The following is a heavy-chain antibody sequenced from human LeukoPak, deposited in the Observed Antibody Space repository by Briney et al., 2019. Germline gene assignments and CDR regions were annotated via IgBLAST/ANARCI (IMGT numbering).Heavy chain of an antibody. Sequence: GSSVKVSCKASGGTFSSYAISWVRQAPGQGLEWTGRIIPIFGTANYAQKFQGRVTITTDESTSTAYMELSSLRSEDTAVYYCARSAGWSKNWFDPWGQGTLVTVSS. CDR3: ARSAGWSKNWFDP. CDR2: IIPIFGTA. V-gene: IGHV1-69*05. J-gene: IGHJ5*02. D-gene: IGHD3-3*01. CDR1: GGTFSSYA.